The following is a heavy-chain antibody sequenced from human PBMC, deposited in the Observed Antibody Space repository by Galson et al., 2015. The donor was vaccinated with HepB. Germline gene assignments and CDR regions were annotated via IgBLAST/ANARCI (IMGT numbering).Heavy chain of an antibody. CDR3: AKREDGSGYTPIDY. D-gene: IGHD3-22*01. CDR1: GPPLRNYA. CDR2: INSNTGGT. Sequence: SLRLSCAASGPPLRNYAMSWVRQVPGKGLEWVSTINSNTGGTNYADSVKGRFTISRDNSKNTLYLQMNSLRAEDTAVFYCAKREDGSGYTPIDYWGQGTLVTVSP. J-gene: IGHJ4*02. V-gene: IGHV3-23*01.